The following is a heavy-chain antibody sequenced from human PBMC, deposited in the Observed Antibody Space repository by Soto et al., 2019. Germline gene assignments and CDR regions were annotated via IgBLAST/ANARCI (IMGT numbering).Heavy chain of an antibody. Sequence: QITLKESGPTLVKPKQTLTLTCTFSGFSLTTTGVGVGWIRQPPGKALEWLVVIYWDDDKLYSPSLKSKLTITKDTSKNQVVLTITNMDPVDTATYYCARRLSSDYFDYWGQGTLVTVSS. CDR3: ARRLSSDYFDY. V-gene: IGHV2-5*02. CDR1: GFSLTTTGVG. D-gene: IGHD1-26*01. J-gene: IGHJ4*02. CDR2: IYWDDDK.